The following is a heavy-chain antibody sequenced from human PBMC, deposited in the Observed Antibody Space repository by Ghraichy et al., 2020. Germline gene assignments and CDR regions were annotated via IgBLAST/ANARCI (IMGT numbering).Heavy chain of an antibody. J-gene: IGHJ6*03. Sequence: GGSLRLSCAASGFTFSSYGMHWVRQAPGKGLEWVAVIWYDGSNKYYADSVKGRFTISRDNSKNTLYLQMNSLRAEDTAVYYCARDPSMQWLVRAYYMDVWGKGTTVTVSS. V-gene: IGHV3-33*01. CDR2: IWYDGSNK. CDR1: GFTFSSYG. D-gene: IGHD6-19*01. CDR3: ARDPSMQWLVRAYYMDV.